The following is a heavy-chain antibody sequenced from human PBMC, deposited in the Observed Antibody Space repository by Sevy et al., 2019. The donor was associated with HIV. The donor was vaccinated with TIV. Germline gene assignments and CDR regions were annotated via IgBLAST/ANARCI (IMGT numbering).Heavy chain of an antibody. J-gene: IGHJ6*02. D-gene: IGHD6-13*01. V-gene: IGHV3-53*05. CDR2: IHSGGKI. Sequence: GGSLRLSCAASGFSVSSNYMSWVRQAPGKGPEWVSVIHSGGKISYADSVKGRFTISRDNSKNTLYLQMDSLRADDAGVYYCARDFLEPSSTWYWAYYYGMDVWGQGTTVTVSS. CDR3: ARDFLEPSSTWYWAYYYGMDV. CDR1: GFSVSSNY.